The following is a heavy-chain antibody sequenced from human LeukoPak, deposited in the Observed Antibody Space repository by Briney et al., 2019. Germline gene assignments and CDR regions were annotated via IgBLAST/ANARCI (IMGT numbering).Heavy chain of an antibody. Sequence: GSSVKVSCKASGGTCSSYTISWVRQAPGQGLEWMGRIIPILGIANYAQKFQGRVTITADKSTSTAYMELSSLRSEDTAVYYCARNYYDSSGYYYFDYWGQGTLVTVSS. V-gene: IGHV1-69*02. CDR1: GGTCSSYT. J-gene: IGHJ4*02. CDR3: ARNYYDSSGYYYFDY. D-gene: IGHD3-22*01. CDR2: IIPILGIA.